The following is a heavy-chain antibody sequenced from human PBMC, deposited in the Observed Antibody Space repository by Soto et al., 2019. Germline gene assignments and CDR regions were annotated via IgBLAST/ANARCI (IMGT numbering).Heavy chain of an antibody. V-gene: IGHV3-21*06. CDR2: LSSSSSYI. CDR1: GFTFSSYS. D-gene: IGHD3-22*01. Sequence: GGSLRLSCAASGFTFSSYSMNWVRQAPGKGLEWVSSLSSSSSYIDYADSVKGRITNSRYNVKNSLFLQMNSLRAEDMFVYYFARGYHYYDSSGYDKWDAFDIWGQGTMVTVSS. J-gene: IGHJ3*02. CDR3: ARGYHYYDSSGYDKWDAFDI.